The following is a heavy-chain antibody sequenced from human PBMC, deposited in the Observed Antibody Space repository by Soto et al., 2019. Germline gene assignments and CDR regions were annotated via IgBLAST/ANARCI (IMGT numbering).Heavy chain of an antibody. D-gene: IGHD5-12*01. Sequence: QVQLVQSGAEVKKPGASVKVSCKASGYTFTGYYMHWVRQAPGQGLEWMGWINPNSGGTNYAQKFQGWVTMTRDTSISTAYMELSRLRSDDTAVYYCARGGGGYDWADYYGMDVWGQGTTVTVSS. J-gene: IGHJ6*02. CDR1: GYTFTGYY. CDR2: INPNSGGT. CDR3: ARGGGGYDWADYYGMDV. V-gene: IGHV1-2*04.